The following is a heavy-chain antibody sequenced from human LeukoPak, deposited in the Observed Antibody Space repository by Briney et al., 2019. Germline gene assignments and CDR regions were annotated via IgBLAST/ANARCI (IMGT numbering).Heavy chain of an antibody. J-gene: IGHJ4*02. Sequence: GGSLKLSCAASGFTFSGSAMHWVRQASGKGLEWLGRIRSKADSYTTAYAASVKGRFIVSRDDSKNTAYLQMNSLKTEDTAVYYCRAAADLNDYWGLGTLVTVSS. CDR3: RAAADLNDY. CDR2: IRSKADSYTT. CDR1: GFTFSGSA. D-gene: IGHD6-13*01. V-gene: IGHV3-73*01.